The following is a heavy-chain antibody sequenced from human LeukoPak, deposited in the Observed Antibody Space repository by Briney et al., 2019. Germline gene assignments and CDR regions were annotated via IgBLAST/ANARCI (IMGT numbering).Heavy chain of an antibody. CDR3: ARDSSGWYGDY. Sequence: SETLSLTCTVSGGSISSYYWSWIRQPAGKGLEWIERIYTSGSTNYNPSLLSRGPMSVDPSQNQFHPELSHVTAADTAVYYCARDSSGWYGDYWGQGTLVTVSS. CDR2: IYTSGST. V-gene: IGHV4-4*07. D-gene: IGHD6-19*01. J-gene: IGHJ4*02. CDR1: GGSISSYY.